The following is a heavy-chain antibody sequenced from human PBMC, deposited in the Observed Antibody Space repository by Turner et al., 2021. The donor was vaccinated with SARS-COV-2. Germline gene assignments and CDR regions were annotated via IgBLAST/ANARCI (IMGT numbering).Heavy chain of an antibody. J-gene: IGHJ4*02. CDR2: IWSNGSNN. D-gene: IGHD1-26*01. CDR1: GFTFSSYG. V-gene: IGHV3-33*01. CDR3: ESGGGSYYFSPTYSFDY. Sequence: HVQLMESGRGVVRSGMSLRRSCAASGFTFSSYGMRWVGQAPGKGGEWVEVIWSNGSNNDNADSVKGRFTISSDNSKNTLYLQMHSLRAEDTAVYDCESGGGSYYFSPTYSFDYWGQGTLVTVSS.